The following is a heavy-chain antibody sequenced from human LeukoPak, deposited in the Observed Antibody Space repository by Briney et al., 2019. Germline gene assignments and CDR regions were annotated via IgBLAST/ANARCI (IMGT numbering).Heavy chain of an antibody. CDR2: IKQDGSEK. Sequence: GGSLRLSCAASGFTFSSYWMTWVRQAPGKGLEWVANIKQDGSEKYHVDSVKGRFTISRDNAKNSLYLQMNSLRAEDTAVYYCARDTGCSGGTCYSFYDYWGQETLVNVPS. J-gene: IGHJ4*02. V-gene: IGHV3-7*01. CDR1: GFTFSSYW. D-gene: IGHD2-15*01. CDR3: ARDTGCSGGTCYSFYDY.